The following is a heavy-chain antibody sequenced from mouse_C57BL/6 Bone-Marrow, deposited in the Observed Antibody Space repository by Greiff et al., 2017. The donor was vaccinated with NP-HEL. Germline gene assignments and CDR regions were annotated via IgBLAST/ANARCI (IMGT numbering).Heavy chain of an antibody. D-gene: IGHD1-1*01. V-gene: IGHV2-2*01. CDR3: ARNSPFYDYGSSYFDD. CDR1: GFSLTSYG. CDR2: IWSGGST. J-gene: IGHJ2*01. Sequence: VMLVESGPGLVQPSQCLSISCTVSGFSLTSYGVHWVRQSPGTGLEWLGVIWSGGSTDYNAAFISRLSISKDNSKSQVFFKRNSLQAEDTAIYSCARNSPFYDYGSSYFDDWGQGTTLTVSS.